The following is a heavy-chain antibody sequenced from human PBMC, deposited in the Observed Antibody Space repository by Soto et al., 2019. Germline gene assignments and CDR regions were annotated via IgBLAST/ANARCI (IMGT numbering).Heavy chain of an antibody. J-gene: IGHJ5*02. CDR2: IYYSGST. CDR1: GGSISSYY. Sequence: PSETLSLTCTFSGGSISSYYWSWIRQPPGKGLEWIGYIYYSGSTNYNPSLKSRVTISVDTSKNQFSLKLSSVTAADTAVYYCARDLGLGLCGGDCYSSAWFDPWGQGTLVTVSS. CDR3: ARDLGLGLCGGDCYSSAWFDP. D-gene: IGHD2-21*02. V-gene: IGHV4-59*01.